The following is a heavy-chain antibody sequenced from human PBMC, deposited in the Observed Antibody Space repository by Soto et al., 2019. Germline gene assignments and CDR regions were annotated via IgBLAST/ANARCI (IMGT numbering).Heavy chain of an antibody. V-gene: IGHV4-30-4*01. CDR3: AGVARWIVVVTPIRSPWFDP. CDR2: IYYSGST. J-gene: IGHJ5*02. CDR1: GGSISSGDYY. Sequence: QVQLQESGPGLVKPSQTLSLTCTVSGGSISSGDYYWSWIRQPPGKGLEWIGYIYYSGSTYYNPSLKSRVTISVDTSKNKFSLKLSSVTAADTAVYYCAGVARWIVVVTPIRSPWFDPWGQGTLVTVSS. D-gene: IGHD2-21*02.